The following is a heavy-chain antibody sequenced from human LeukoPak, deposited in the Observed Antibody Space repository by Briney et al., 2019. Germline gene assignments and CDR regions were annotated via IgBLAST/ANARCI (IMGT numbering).Heavy chain of an antibody. CDR2: ISYDGSNK. CDR1: GFTFSSYG. Sequence: GGSLRLPCASSGFTFSSYGMHWVRQAPGKGLEWVAVISYDGSNKYYADSVKGRFTISRDNSKNTLYLQMNSLRADDTAVYYCAKGLRYSDKWGQGTVVSVSS. CDR3: AKGLRYSDK. J-gene: IGHJ4*02. D-gene: IGHD3-9*01. V-gene: IGHV3-30*18.